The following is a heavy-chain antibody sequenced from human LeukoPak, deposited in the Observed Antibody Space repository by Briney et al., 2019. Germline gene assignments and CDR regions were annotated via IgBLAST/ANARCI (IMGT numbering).Heavy chain of an antibody. CDR2: IYYSGST. CDR1: GGSISSSSYY. D-gene: IGHD5-24*01. Sequence: SETLSLTCTVSGGSISSSSYYWGWIRQPPGKGLEWIGSIYYSGSTYYNPSLKSRVTISVDTSKNQFSLKLSSVTAADTAVYYCARARAGGATTSRVLYGMDVWGQGTTVTVSS. J-gene: IGHJ6*02. V-gene: IGHV4-39*07. CDR3: ARARAGGATTSRVLYGMDV.